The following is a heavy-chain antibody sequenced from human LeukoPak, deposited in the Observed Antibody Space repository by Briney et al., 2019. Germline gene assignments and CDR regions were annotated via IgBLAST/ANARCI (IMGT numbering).Heavy chain of an antibody. D-gene: IGHD3-22*01. CDR1: RFTFSNYV. J-gene: IGHJ4*02. Sequence: GRSLRLSCAASRFTFSNYVMHWVRQAPGKGLEWVAVISYDGSDKYYADSVKGRFTISRDNSKNTLYLQMNSLRAEDTAVYYCAKDSSYYYDSSGYYRPDYWGQGTLVTVSS. V-gene: IGHV3-30*18. CDR3: AKDSSYYYDSSGYYRPDY. CDR2: ISYDGSDK.